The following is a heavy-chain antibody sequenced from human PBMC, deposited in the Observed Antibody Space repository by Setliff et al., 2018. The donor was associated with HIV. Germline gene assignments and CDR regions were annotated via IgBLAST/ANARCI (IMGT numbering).Heavy chain of an antibody. Sequence: SETLSLTCAVYGGSFSNYYWSWIRQAPGKGLEWIGEINHSGSATYNPSLKSRVTISLDTPNNQFFLNMESVTAADTAVYYCARGGDGHYDFWNPHHYYMDVWAKGTSVTVSS. CDR2: INHSGSA. J-gene: IGHJ6*03. CDR3: ARGGDGHYDFWNPHHYYMDV. V-gene: IGHV4-34*01. D-gene: IGHD3-3*01. CDR1: GGSFSNYY.